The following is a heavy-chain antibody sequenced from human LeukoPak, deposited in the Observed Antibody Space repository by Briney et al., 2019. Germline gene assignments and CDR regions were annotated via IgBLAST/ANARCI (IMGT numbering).Heavy chain of an antibody. D-gene: IGHD4-11*01. J-gene: IGHJ6*03. CDR3: ARLASFYSNYGYYYYMDV. Sequence: SETLSLTCTVSGGSISSGGYYWSWIRQPPGKGLEWIGYIYHSGSTYYNPSLKSRVTISVDRSKNQFSLKLSSVTAADTAVYYCARLASFYSNYGYYYYMDVWGKGTTVTVSS. CDR1: GGSISSGGYY. V-gene: IGHV4-30-2*01. CDR2: IYHSGST.